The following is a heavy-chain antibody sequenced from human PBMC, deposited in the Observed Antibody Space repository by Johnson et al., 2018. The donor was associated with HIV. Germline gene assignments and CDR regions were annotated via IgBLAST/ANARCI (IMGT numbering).Heavy chain of an antibody. CDR3: AKDPGSGSPGAFDI. CDR1: GFTFSSYG. J-gene: IGHJ3*02. V-gene: IGHV3-30*02. CDR2: IRYAGSNK. D-gene: IGHD1-26*01. Sequence: QVQLVESGGGVVQPGGSLRLSCAASGFTFSSYGMHWVRQAPGKGLEWVAFIRYAGSNKYYADSVKGRFTISRDKSKNTLYLQMNSLRAEDTAVYYCAKDPGSGSPGAFDIWGQGTMVTVSS.